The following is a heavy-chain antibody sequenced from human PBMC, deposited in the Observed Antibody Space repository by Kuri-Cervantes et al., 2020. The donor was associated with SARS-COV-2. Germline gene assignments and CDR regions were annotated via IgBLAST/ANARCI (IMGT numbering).Heavy chain of an antibody. Sequence: SCTVSGGSISSGSYYWSWIRQPAGKGLEWIGRIYTSGSTNYNPSLKSRVTISVDTSKNQFSLKLSSVTAADTAVYYCARSVGGGSYDPVEFDYFDYWGQGTLVTVSS. CDR2: IYTSGST. V-gene: IGHV4-61*02. CDR1: GGSISSGSYY. CDR3: ARSVGGGSYDPVEFDYFDY. D-gene: IGHD1-26*01. J-gene: IGHJ4*02.